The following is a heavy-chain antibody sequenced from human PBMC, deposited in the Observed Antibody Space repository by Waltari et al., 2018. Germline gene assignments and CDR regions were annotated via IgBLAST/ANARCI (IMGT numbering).Heavy chain of an antibody. Sequence: QVQLVESGGGVVQPGRSLRLSCAASGFTFSTYAMHWVRQAPVKGREWVAVISYDGCIEDYADSVKGRFTISRDNSKNKLYLQMSTLRAEDTAVYYGARAYSRLDYWGQGTLVTVS. CDR2: ISYDGCIE. J-gene: IGHJ4*02. CDR1: GFTFSTYA. V-gene: IGHV3-30-3*01. CDR3: ARAYSRLDY. D-gene: IGHD1-26*01.